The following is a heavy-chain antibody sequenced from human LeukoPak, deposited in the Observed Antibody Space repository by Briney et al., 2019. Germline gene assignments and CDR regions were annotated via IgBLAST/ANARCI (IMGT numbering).Heavy chain of an antibody. J-gene: IGHJ6*03. Sequence: ASVKVSCKASGYTFTSYDINWVRQATGQGLEWMGWMNPNSGNTGYAQKFQGRVTITRNTSISTAYMELSSLRSEDTAVYYCARGGLGYSYGYFYYYYYYMDVWGKGTTVTVSS. CDR3: ARGGLGYSYGYFYYYYYYMDV. V-gene: IGHV1-8*03. CDR2: MNPNSGNT. CDR1: GYTFTSYD. D-gene: IGHD5-18*01.